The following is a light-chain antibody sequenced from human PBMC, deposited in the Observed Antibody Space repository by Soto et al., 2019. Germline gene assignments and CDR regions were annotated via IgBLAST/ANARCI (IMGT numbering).Light chain of an antibody. V-gene: IGKV3-20*01. CDR1: QSVSSY. J-gene: IGKJ4*01. CDR2: GAS. Sequence: EIVLTQAPATLSLSPGERATLSCRASQSVSSYLAWYQQKPGQAPGVLIYGASSRATGIPDRFSGSGAGTDFTLTISRLEPEDIATYYCQQYDNLPLTFGGGTKVDI. CDR3: QQYDNLPLT.